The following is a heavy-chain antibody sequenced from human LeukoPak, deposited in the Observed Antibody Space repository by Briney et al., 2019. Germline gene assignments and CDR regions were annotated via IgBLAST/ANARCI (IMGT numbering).Heavy chain of an antibody. V-gene: IGHV4-31*03. CDR3: ARVLTYDSSGYYSSHAFDI. D-gene: IGHD3-22*01. J-gene: IGHJ3*02. Sequence: SETLSLTCTVSGGSIGSGGYYWSWIRQHPGKGLEWIGYIYYSGSTYYNPSLKSRVTISVDTSKNQFSLKLSSVTAADTAVYYCARVLTYDSSGYYSSHAFDIWGQGTMVTVSS. CDR2: IYYSGST. CDR1: GGSIGSGGYY.